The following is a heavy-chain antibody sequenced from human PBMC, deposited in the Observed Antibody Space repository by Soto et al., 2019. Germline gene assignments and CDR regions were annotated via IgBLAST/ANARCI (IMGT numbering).Heavy chain of an antibody. CDR1: GGSISSHY. D-gene: IGHD5-12*01. J-gene: IGHJ4*02. Sequence: LSLTCTVSGGSISSHYWSWIRQPPGKGLEWIGYIYYSGSTNYNPSLKIPVTISVDTSKNQFSLKLSSVTAADTAVYYCARQRRDGYNYDYWGQGTLVTVSS. CDR3: ARQRRDGYNYDY. CDR2: IYYSGST. V-gene: IGHV4-59*11.